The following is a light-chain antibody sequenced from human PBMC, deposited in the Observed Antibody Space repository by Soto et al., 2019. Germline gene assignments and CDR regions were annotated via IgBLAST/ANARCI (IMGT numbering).Light chain of an antibody. CDR3: QQYNSYFPT. V-gene: IGKV1-5*01. Sequence: IQMTHASFTLSASLGDRGTITCRASQSISGRLAWYQQKPGKAPKFLIYDASSLESGVPSRFSGSGSGTDFTLTISSLQPDDFATYYCQQYNSYFPTFGQGTKVDI. J-gene: IGKJ1*01. CDR2: DAS. CDR1: QSISGR.